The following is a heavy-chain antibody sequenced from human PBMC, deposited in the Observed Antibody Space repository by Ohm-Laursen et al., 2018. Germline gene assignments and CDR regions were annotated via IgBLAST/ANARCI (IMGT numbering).Heavy chain of an antibody. CDR3: ARGDDYFDY. Sequence: ASVKVSCNASGYTFTSFSISWVRQAPGQGLEWMGWITAYNGDTNYAQKLQGRVTMTTDTSTSTAYMELRSLRSDDTAVYYCARGDDYFDYWGQGTLVTVSS. D-gene: IGHD3-16*01. J-gene: IGHJ4*02. CDR2: ITAYNGDT. V-gene: IGHV1-18*01. CDR1: GYTFTSFS.